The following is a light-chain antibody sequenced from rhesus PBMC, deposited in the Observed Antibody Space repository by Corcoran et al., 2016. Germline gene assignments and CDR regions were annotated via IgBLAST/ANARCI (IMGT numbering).Light chain of an antibody. V-gene: IGLV2S9*01. Sequence: QSALTQPPSVSMSLGQSVTFSCTGTSSDIGAYNDVSWYRQHPGTAPRLLIFDVGKRPSAVSDRFSGSKSGNTASLTISGLQAEDEADYYCCSYRTGNTNIFGTGTRLTVL. CDR2: DVG. J-gene: IGLJ1*01. CDR1: SSDIGAYND. CDR3: CSYRTGNTNI.